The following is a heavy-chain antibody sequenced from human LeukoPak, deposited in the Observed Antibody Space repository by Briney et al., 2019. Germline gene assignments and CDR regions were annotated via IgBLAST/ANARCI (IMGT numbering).Heavy chain of an antibody. CDR2: INPNSGGT. J-gene: IGHJ4*02. CDR1: GYTFTGYY. V-gene: IGHV1-2*02. D-gene: IGHD2-15*01. CDR3: ARDVGYCSGGSCYPID. Sequence: ASVKVSCKASGYTFTGYYMHWARQAPGQGLEWMGWINPNSGGTNDAQKLQGRVTMTTDTSTSTAYMELRSLRSDDTAVYYCARDVGYCSGGSCYPIDWGQGTLVTVSS.